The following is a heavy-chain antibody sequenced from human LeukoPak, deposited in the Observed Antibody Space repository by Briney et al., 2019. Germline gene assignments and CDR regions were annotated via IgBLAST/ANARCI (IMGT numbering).Heavy chain of an antibody. CDR3: ARGGFYCGGDCYADY. J-gene: IGHJ4*02. V-gene: IGHV4-34*01. Sequence: SETLSLTCAGYGGSFSTYYWSWIRQPPGKGLEWIGEINHSGSTNYNPSLKSRVTISVDTSKNQFSLKLSSVTAADTAVYYCARGGFYCGGDCYADYWGQGTLVTVSS. CDR1: GGSFSTYY. CDR2: INHSGST. D-gene: IGHD2-21*02.